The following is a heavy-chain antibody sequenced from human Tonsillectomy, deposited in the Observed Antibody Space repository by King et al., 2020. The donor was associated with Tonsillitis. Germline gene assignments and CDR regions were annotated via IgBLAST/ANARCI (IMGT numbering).Heavy chain of an antibody. CDR3: ARETEAVAGWFDP. V-gene: IGHV3-21*01. CDR1: GFAFSSYS. D-gene: IGHD6-19*01. J-gene: IGHJ5*02. Sequence: VQLVESGGGLVKPGGSLRLSCAASGFAFSSYSMNWVRQAPGKGLEWVSSISSSSSYIYYADSVKGRFTMSRDNDKNSRYMQMNSLRAEETAVYYCARETEAVAGWFDPWGQGPLVTVAS. CDR2: ISSSSSYI.